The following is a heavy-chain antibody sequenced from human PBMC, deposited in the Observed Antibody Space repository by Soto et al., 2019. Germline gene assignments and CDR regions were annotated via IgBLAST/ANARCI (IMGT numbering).Heavy chain of an antibody. CDR1: GGTFSSYT. CDR2: IIPILGIA. V-gene: IGHV1-69*02. Sequence: GASVKVSCKASGGTFSSYTISWVRQAPGQGLEWMGRIIPILGIANYAQKFQGRVTITADKSTSTAYMELSSLRSEDTAVYYCACGGSRTSWRGYNYYMDVWGKGTTVTVSS. D-gene: IGHD2-2*01. J-gene: IGHJ6*03. CDR3: ACGGSRTSWRGYNYYMDV.